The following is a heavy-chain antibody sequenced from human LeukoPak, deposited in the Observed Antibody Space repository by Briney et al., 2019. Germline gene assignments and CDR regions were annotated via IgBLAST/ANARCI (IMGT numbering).Heavy chain of an antibody. V-gene: IGHV3-21*01. CDR1: GFTFSSYS. D-gene: IGHD5-12*01. J-gene: IGHJ6*03. Sequence: GGSLRLSCAALGFTFSSYSMNWVRQAPGKGLEWVSCISSSSSYIYYADSVKGRFTISRDNAKNSLYLQMNSLRAEDTAVYYCARGADGPRDIHYYYYMDVWGKGTTVTVSS. CDR2: ISSSSSYI. CDR3: ARGADGPRDIHYYYYMDV.